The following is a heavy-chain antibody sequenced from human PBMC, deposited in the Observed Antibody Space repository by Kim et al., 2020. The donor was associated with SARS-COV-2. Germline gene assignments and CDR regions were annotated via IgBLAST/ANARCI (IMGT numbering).Heavy chain of an antibody. D-gene: IGHD4-17*01. J-gene: IGHJ6*01. V-gene: IGHV4-34*01. CDR1: GVSLSGYY. CDR2: INHSGST. CDR3: ARVPFSSVGEYRYYYYYV. Sequence: SETLSLTCAVYGVSLSGYYWSWIRQPPGKGLEWIGEINHSGSTNYIPSLESRVTISVDTSKGQFSLKLSSVTAADTAVYYFARVPFSSVGEYRYYYYYV.